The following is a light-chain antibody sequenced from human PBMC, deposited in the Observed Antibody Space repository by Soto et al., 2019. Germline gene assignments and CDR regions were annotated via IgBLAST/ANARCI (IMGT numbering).Light chain of an antibody. CDR1: HSLVYRDGNTY. J-gene: IGKJ1*01. V-gene: IGKV2-30*01. CDR3: MQGTHWPPT. Sequence: AVMTQSPLSLPVTLGQPASISCRSSHSLVYRDGNTYLNWFQQRPGQSPRRLIYNVSKRDSGVPDRFSGSGSGTDFTLKISGVEAEDVGIYYCMQGTHWPPTFGQGTKVEIK. CDR2: NVS.